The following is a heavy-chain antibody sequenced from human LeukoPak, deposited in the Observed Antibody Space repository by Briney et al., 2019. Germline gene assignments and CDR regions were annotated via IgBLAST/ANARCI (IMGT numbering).Heavy chain of an antibody. CDR3: ARDWFYYVSSGYGGGFDY. J-gene: IGHJ4*02. Sequence: GASVKVSCKASGYTFTSYGISWVRQAPGQGLEWMGWISAYNGNTNYAQKLQGRVTMTTDTSTSTAYMELRSLRSDDTAVYYCARDWFYYVSSGYGGGFDYWGQGTLVTVSS. V-gene: IGHV1-18*01. D-gene: IGHD3-22*01. CDR2: ISAYNGNT. CDR1: GYTFTSYG.